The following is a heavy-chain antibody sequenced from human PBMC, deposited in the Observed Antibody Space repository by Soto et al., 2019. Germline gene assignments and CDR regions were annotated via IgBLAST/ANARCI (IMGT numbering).Heavy chain of an antibody. J-gene: IGHJ4*02. CDR2: ISYDGGNK. Sequence: GGSLRLSCAASGFTFSNYGMHWVRQAPGKGLEWVAVISYDGGNKYYADSVKGRFTISRDNSKNTVYLQMNSLRGEDTAVYYCAKVGPSGYTYGYVDSWGPGTLVTVSS. CDR3: AKVGPSGYTYGYVDS. D-gene: IGHD5-18*01. V-gene: IGHV3-30*18. CDR1: GFTFSNYG.